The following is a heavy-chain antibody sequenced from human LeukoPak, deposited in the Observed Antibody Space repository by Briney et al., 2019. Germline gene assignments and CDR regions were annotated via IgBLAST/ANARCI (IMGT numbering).Heavy chain of an antibody. CDR1: GFTFSDYY. Sequence: GGSLRLSCAASGFTFSDYYMSWIRQAPGKGLEWVSYISSSGSTIYYADSVKGRFTISRDNAKNSLYLQMNSLRAEDTAVYYCARVGVNVLRYFDWFPFDYWGQGTLVTVSS. V-gene: IGHV3-11*04. D-gene: IGHD3-9*01. J-gene: IGHJ4*02. CDR3: ARVGVNVLRYFDWFPFDY. CDR2: ISSSGSTI.